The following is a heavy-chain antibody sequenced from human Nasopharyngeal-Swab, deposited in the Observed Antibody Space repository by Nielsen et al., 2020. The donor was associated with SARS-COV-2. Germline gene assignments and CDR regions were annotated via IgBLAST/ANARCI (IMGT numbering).Heavy chain of an antibody. Sequence: GESLKISCAASGFTFSSYEMNWVRQAPGKGLEWVSYISSSGSTIYYADSVKGRFTISRDNAKNSLYLQMNSLRAEDTAVYYCARGNYYDSSGYQSYWGQGTLVTVSS. CDR1: GFTFSSYE. D-gene: IGHD3-22*01. CDR3: ARGNYYDSSGYQSY. V-gene: IGHV3-48*03. CDR2: ISSSGSTI. J-gene: IGHJ4*02.